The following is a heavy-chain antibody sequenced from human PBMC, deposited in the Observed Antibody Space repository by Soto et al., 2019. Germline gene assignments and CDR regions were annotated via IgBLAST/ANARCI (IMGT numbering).Heavy chain of an antibody. CDR1: GFSFEIYH. CDR3: ARQRFGSFSGSYVFDL. Sequence: GGSLRLSCEAAGFSFEIYHMNWVRQAPGKGLEWVSSISSDSDSIFYGDSVKGRFIISRDNAKNSLFLQMNNLSGDDTAVYYCARQRFGSFSGSYVFDLWGQGTPVTVSS. CDR2: ISSDSDSI. J-gene: IGHJ5*02. D-gene: IGHD3-16*01. V-gene: IGHV3-21*01.